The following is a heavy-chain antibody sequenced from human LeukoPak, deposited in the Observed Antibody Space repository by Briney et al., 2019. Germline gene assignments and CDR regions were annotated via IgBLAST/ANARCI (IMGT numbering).Heavy chain of an antibody. CDR1: GYTFTSYA. CDR3: ARVYYYDSSGSFDY. D-gene: IGHD3-22*01. V-gene: IGHV1-3*01. J-gene: IGHJ4*02. Sequence: GASVKVSCKASGYTFTSYAMHWVRQAPGQRLEWMGWINAGNGNTKYSQEFQGRVTITRDTSASTAYMELRSLRSDDTAVYYCARVYYYDSSGSFDYWGQGTLVTVSS. CDR2: INAGNGNT.